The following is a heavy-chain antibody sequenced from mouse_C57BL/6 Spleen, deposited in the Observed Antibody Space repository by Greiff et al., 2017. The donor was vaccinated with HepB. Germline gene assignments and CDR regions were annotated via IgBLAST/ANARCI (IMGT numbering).Heavy chain of an antibody. D-gene: IGHD1-1*01. V-gene: IGHV1-26*01. CDR1: GYTFTDYY. CDR2: INPNNGGT. Sequence: VQLQQSGPELVKPGASVKISCKASGYTFTDYYLNWVKQSHGKSLEWIGDINPNNGGTSYNQKFKGKATLTVDKSSSTAYMELRSLTSEDSAVYYCAREGYYGSSYVENFDYWGQGTTLTVSS. CDR3: AREGYYGSSYVENFDY. J-gene: IGHJ2*01.